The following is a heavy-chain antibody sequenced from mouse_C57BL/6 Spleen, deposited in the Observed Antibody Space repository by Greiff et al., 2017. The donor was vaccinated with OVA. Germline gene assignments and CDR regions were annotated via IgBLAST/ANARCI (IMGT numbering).Heavy chain of an antibody. D-gene: IGHD1-1*01. CDR2: INPSNGGS. CDR1: GYTFTSYW. Sequence: VQLQQSGPELVKPGASVKLSCKASGYTFTSYWMHWVKQRPGQGLEWIGNINPSNGGSNYNEKFKSKATLTVDKSSSTAYMQLSSLTSEDAAVYYCARSITTVVATGAMGCWGQGTSVSVAT. V-gene: IGHV1-53*01. J-gene: IGHJ4*01. CDR3: ARSITTVVATGAMGC.